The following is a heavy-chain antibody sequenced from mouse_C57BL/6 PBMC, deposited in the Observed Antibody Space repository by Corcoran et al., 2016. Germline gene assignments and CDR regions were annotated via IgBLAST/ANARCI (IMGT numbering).Heavy chain of an antibody. Sequence: QIQLVQSGPELKKPGETVKISCKASGYTFTTYGMSWVKQAPGKGLKWMGWINTYSGVPTYADDFKGRFAFSLETSASTAYLQINNLKNEDTATYFCANDGYYWFAYWGQGTLVTVS. CDR2: INTYSGVP. J-gene: IGHJ3*01. D-gene: IGHD2-3*01. V-gene: IGHV9-3*01. CDR1: GYTFTTYG. CDR3: ANDGYYWFAY.